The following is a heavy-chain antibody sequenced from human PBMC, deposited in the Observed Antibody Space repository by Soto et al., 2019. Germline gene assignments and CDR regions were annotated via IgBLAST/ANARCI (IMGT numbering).Heavy chain of an antibody. CDR2: IYWDDDK. Sequence: QITLKESGPTLVKPTQTLTLTCTFSGFSLSTSGVGVGWIRQPPGKALEWLALIYWDDDKRYSPSLKSRLTITKDTSKNLVVITMTNMDPVDTATYYCAHRTIAAEDYCYFDLWGRGTLVTVSS. V-gene: IGHV2-5*02. CDR1: GFSLSTSGVG. CDR3: AHRTIAAEDYCYFDL. J-gene: IGHJ2*01. D-gene: IGHD6-13*01.